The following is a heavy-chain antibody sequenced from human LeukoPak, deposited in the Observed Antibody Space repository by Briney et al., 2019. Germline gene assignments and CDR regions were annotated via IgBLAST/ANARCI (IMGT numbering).Heavy chain of an antibody. CDR1: GGTFTSYA. D-gene: IGHD6-25*01. J-gene: IGHJ4*02. V-gene: IGHV1-69*04. CDR3: ASLDRQRANYFEY. Sequence: ASVKVSCKASGGTFTSYAISWVRQAPGQGLEWMGRIIPIFGIANYAQKFQGRVTITADKSTSTAYMELSSLRSEDTAVYYCASLDRQRANYFEYSGQGTLVTVSS. CDR2: IIPIFGIA.